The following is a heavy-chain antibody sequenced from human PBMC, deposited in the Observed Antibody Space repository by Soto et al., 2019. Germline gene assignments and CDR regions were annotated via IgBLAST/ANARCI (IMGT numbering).Heavy chain of an antibody. Sequence: PSETLSLTCSMSNGSIGYFYLTWIRQSPGKGLEWIGHIYKSGNTKYNPSVESRVTISVDTSKNQFSLRLSSVTAAETAVYFCARLQFYCTGGSWKDGRSGGVDSWGQGTLVTVSS. J-gene: IGHJ5*01. CDR1: NGSIGYFY. CDR2: IYKSGNT. V-gene: IGHV4-59*01. CDR3: ARLQFYCTGGSWKDGRSGGVDS. D-gene: IGHD2-8*02.